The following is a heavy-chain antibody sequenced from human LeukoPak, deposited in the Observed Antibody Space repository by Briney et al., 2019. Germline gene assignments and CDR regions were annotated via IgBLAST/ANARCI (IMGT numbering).Heavy chain of an antibody. V-gene: IGHV1-2*02. CDR2: INPISGGT. CDR3: AREDGSFDY. Sequence: ASVKVSCKASGYTFTGYYIHWVRQAPGQGLEWMGWINPISGGTNHAEKFQGRVTTTRDTSINTAYMEVTRLTSDDTAVYYCAREDGSFDYWGQGTLVIVSS. CDR1: GYTFTGYY. D-gene: IGHD5-24*01. J-gene: IGHJ4*02.